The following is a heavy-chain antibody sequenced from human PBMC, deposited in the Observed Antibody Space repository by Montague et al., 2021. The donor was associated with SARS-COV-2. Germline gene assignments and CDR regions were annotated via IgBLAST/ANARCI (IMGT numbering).Heavy chain of an antibody. D-gene: IGHD4-17*01. V-gene: IGHV4-31*03. CDR1: GGSISSGGYY. Sequence: TLSLTCSVSGGSISSGGYYWSWIRQQPGKGLEWIGFIYYSGSTYYNPSLKSRVTISVDTSKNQLSLKLSSVTAADTAVYYCARSGLDYVDYTRAFDIWGQGTMVSVSS. CDR3: ARSGLDYVDYTRAFDI. J-gene: IGHJ3*02. CDR2: IYYSGST.